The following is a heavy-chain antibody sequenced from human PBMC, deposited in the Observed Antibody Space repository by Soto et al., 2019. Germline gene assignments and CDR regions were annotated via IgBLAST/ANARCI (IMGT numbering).Heavy chain of an antibody. CDR2: IIPILDAT. CDR3: ARDLPNCAGRV. J-gene: IGHJ4*02. V-gene: IGHV1-69*01. CDR1: GGPFSTLS. Sequence: QVQLVQSGAEVKKPGSSVKVSCKVAGGPFSTLSISWVRQAPGLGLVWLGGIIPILDATNYSQKFQGRVTITADYSTSTGYMEVSSLRSDDTAVYYCARDLPNCAGRVWGPGTLVTVSS. D-gene: IGHD3-10*02.